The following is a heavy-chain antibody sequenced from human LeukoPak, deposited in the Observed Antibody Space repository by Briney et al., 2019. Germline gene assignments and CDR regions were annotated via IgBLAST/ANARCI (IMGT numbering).Heavy chain of an antibody. CDR3: TRDLSSFNL. J-gene: IGHJ5*02. D-gene: IGHD3-10*01. Sequence: WGSLRLSCEAPELYFSAYLMGWFRQAPGKGLEWVANIKQDGSQDFYLDSVKGRFTISRDNGNNSLYLHMTRLRVEDTAVYYCTRDLSSFNLWGQGALVTVSS. CDR2: IKQDGSQD. V-gene: IGHV3-7*04. CDR1: ELYFSAYL.